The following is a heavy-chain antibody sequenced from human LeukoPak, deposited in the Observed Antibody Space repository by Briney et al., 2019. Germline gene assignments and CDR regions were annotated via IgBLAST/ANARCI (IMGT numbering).Heavy chain of an antibody. V-gene: IGHV3-7*01. CDR1: GFTFSSYY. J-gene: IGHJ4*02. CDR2: IKQDGREK. D-gene: IGHD2-15*01. CDR3: ARDETYCNAGSCYLDY. Sequence: GGSLRLSCAASGFTFSSYYMSWVRQAPGKGLELVASIKQDGREKYYVDSVKCRFPISRDNTKNSLYLQMNSRRAEDTAVYYCARDETYCNAGSCYLDYWGQGTLVTVSS.